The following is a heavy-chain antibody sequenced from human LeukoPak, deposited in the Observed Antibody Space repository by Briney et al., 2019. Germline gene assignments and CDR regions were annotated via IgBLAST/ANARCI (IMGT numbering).Heavy chain of an antibody. Sequence: SETLSLTCTVSGGSISSDYYWGWIRQPPGKGLEWIGTIYHSGSTSYNPSLKSRVTISVDTSKNQFSLKLSSVTAADTAVYYCARVEVGADDFDYFQHWGQGTLVTVSS. V-gene: IGHV4-38-2*02. D-gene: IGHD1-26*01. CDR2: IYHSGST. CDR1: GGSISSDYY. CDR3: ARVEVGADDFDYFQH. J-gene: IGHJ1*01.